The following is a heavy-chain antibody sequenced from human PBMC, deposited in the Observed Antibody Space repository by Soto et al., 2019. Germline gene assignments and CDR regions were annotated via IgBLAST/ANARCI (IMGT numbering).Heavy chain of an antibody. CDR2: IYYSGST. V-gene: IGHV4-39*01. Sequence: TSETLSLTCTVSGGSISSSSYYWGWIRRPPGKGLEWIGSIYYSGSTYYNPSLKSRVTISVDTSKNQFSLKLSSVTAADAAVYYCARPGSTISDNWFAPSGQGTLVTVSS. CDR3: ARPGSTISDNWFAP. CDR1: GGSISSSSYY. D-gene: IGHD3-3*01. J-gene: IGHJ5*02.